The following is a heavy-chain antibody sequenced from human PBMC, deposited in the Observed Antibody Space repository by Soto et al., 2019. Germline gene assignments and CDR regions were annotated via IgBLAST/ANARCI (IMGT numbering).Heavy chain of an antibody. CDR3: ARDYYGSGSYFDY. CDR2: INAGNGNT. Sequence: GPSVKVSCKASGYTFTSYAMHWVRQAPGQRLEWMGWINAGNGNTKYSQKFQGRVTITRDTSASTAYMELSSLRSEDTAVYYCARDYYGSGSYFDYWGQGTLVTVSS. V-gene: IGHV1-3*01. CDR1: GYTFTSYA. J-gene: IGHJ4*02. D-gene: IGHD3-10*01.